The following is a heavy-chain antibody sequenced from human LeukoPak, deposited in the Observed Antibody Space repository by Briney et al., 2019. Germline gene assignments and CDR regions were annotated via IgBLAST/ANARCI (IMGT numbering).Heavy chain of an antibody. Sequence: SVKVSCKASGGTFSSYAISWVRQAPGQGLEWMGGIIPIFGTANYAQKFQGRVTITADESTSTAYMELSSLRSEDTAVYYCVRARRGYSGYDYPKGFDYWGQGTLVTVSS. CDR3: VRARRGYSGYDYPKGFDY. D-gene: IGHD5-12*01. CDR1: GGTFSSYA. J-gene: IGHJ4*02. V-gene: IGHV1-69*13. CDR2: IIPIFGTA.